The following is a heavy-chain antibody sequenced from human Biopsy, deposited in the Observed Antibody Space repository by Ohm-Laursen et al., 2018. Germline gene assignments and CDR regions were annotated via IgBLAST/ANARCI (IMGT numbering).Heavy chain of an antibody. CDR1: GGSFSGYY. D-gene: IGHD3-16*01. J-gene: IGHJ6*02. V-gene: IGHV4-34*01. Sequence: GTLSLTCAVYGGSFSGYYWSWIRQPPGKGLEWIGEINHRGSTNYNPSLKSRVTISVDTSKNQFSLKLRSVTAAGTAVYYCARAVDYYDPYYYYGLDVWGQGTTVTVSS. CDR3: ARAVDYYDPYYYYGLDV. CDR2: INHRGST.